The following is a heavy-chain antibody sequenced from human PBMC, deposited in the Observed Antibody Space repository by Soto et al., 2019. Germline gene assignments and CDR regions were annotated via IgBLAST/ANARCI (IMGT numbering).Heavy chain of an antibody. CDR1: GYSFTSYW. D-gene: IGHD2-15*01. CDR2: IYPGDSDT. J-gene: IGHJ3*02. CDR3: ARNLDCSGGSCYWSDYDGGAFDI. V-gene: IGHV5-51*01. Sequence: PGESLKISCKGSGYSFTSYWIGWVRQMPGKGLEWMGIIYPGDSDTRYSPSFQGQVTISADKSISTAYLQWSSLKASDTAMYYCARNLDCSGGSCYWSDYDGGAFDIWGQGTMVTVSS.